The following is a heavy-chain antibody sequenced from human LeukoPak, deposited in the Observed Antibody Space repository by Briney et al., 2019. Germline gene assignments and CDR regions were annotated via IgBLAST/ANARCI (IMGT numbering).Heavy chain of an antibody. Sequence: SVKVSCKASGGTFSSYAISWVRQALGQGLEWMGGIIPIFGTANYAQKFRGRVTITTDESTSTAYMELSSLRSEDTAVYYCARTTYGGNFDPWGQGTLVTVSS. CDR2: IIPIFGTA. J-gene: IGHJ5*02. CDR3: ARTTYGGNFDP. CDR1: GGTFSSYA. D-gene: IGHD4-23*01. V-gene: IGHV1-69*05.